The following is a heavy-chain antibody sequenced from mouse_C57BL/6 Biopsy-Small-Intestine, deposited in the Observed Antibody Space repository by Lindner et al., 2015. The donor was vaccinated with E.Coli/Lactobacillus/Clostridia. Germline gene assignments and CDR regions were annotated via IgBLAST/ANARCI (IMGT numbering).Heavy chain of an antibody. V-gene: IGHV1-19*01. CDR3: AREGYYSGGFAY. CDR2: INPYNGGT. CDR1: GYTFTDYY. Sequence: VQLQESGPVLVKPGASVKMSCKASGYTFTDYYMNWVKQSHGKSLEWIGVINPYNGGTSYNQKSKGKATLTVDKSSSTAYMELNSLTSEDSAVYYCAREGYYSGGFAYWGQGTLVTVSA. D-gene: IGHD1-1*01. J-gene: IGHJ3*01.